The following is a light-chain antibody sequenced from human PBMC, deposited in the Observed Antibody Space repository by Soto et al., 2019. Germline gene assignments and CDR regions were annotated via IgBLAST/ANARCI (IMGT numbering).Light chain of an antibody. Sequence: EIVLTQSPGTLSLSPGERATLSCRASQSVSSMFLAWYQQRPCQAPRLLIYGASNRATAIPDRFSGSGSGTDFTLTISRLEPEDFAVYYCQQYGPSPWTFGQGTKVDIK. CDR1: QSVSSMF. J-gene: IGKJ1*01. CDR3: QQYGPSPWT. V-gene: IGKV3-20*01. CDR2: GAS.